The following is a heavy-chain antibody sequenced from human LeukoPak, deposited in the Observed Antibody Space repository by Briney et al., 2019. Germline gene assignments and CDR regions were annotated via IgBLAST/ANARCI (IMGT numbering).Heavy chain of an antibody. CDR3: ARDLSIVEWSSGHQAPYYFDY. J-gene: IGHJ4*02. V-gene: IGHV3-21*01. Sequence: GGSLRLSCAASGFTFSSYGMSWVRQAPGKGLEWVSSISSSSSYIYYADSAKGRFTISRDNAKNSLYLQMNSLRAEDTAVYYCARDLSIVEWSSGHQAPYYFDYWGQGTLVTVSS. D-gene: IGHD3-22*01. CDR1: GFTFSSYG. CDR2: ISSSSSYI.